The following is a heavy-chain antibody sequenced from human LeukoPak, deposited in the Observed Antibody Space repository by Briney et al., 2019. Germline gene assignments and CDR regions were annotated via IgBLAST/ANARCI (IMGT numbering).Heavy chain of an antibody. Sequence: GGSLRLSCAASGFTFSSHGMNWVRQAPGKGLEWVSGISPSGGITYYTDSVKGRFTISRDNSKNTVSLQMNSLRAEDTAVYYCARDYDYVWGSYGYFDYWGQGTLVTVSS. J-gene: IGHJ4*02. CDR3: ARDYDYVWGSYGYFDY. CDR2: ISPSGGIT. V-gene: IGHV3-23*01. D-gene: IGHD3-16*01. CDR1: GFTFSSHG.